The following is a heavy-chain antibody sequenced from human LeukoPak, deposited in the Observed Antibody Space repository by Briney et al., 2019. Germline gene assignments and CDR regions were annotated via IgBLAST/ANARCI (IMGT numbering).Heavy chain of an antibody. CDR2: INHSGST. D-gene: IGHD5-12*01. Sequence: PSETLSLTCAVYGGSFSGYYWSWIRQPPGKGLEWIGEINHSGSTNYNPSLKSRVTISVDTSKNQFSLKLSSVTAADTAVYYCARASATVNSTPFAYWGQGTLVTVSS. J-gene: IGHJ4*02. CDR1: GGSFSGYY. V-gene: IGHV4-34*01. CDR3: ARASATVNSTPFAY.